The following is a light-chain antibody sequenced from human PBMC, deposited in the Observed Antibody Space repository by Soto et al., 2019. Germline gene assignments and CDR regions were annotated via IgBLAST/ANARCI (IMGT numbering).Light chain of an antibody. V-gene: IGKV3-15*01. J-gene: IGKJ2*01. CDR3: QQYNSWPGT. CDR2: GAS. Sequence: EVVMTQSPATLSVSPGERATLSCRASQSVSSSLVWYQQKPGQAPRLLIYGASTRATGIPASFSGSGSGTEFTLTISSLQSEDFAVYYCQQYNSWPGTFGQGTNLEIK. CDR1: QSVSSS.